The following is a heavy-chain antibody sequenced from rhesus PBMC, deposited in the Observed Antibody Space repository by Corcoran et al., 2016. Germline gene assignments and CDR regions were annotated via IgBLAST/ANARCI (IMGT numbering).Heavy chain of an antibody. CDR2: INGNSGST. CDR3: ARGITNRFDV. CDR1: GGSFSSSW. V-gene: IGHV4-80*01. Sequence: QVQLQESGPGLVKPSETLSLTCAVSGGSFSSSWWSWILQPPGKGLEWIGEINGNSGSTNYNPSLKSRVTISKDASKNQFSLKLSSVTAADTALYYCARGITNRFDVWGPGVLVTGSS. J-gene: IGHJ5-1*01. D-gene: IGHD3-16*01.